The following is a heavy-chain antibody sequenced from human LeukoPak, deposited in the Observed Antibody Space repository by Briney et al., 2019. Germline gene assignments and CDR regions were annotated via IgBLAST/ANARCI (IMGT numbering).Heavy chain of an antibody. Sequence: PGGSLRLSCAASGFTFDDYTMHWVRQAPGKGLEWVSLITWDGGSTYYADSVKGRFTISRDNSKNTLYLQMNSLRAEDTAVYYCARSWARYYDSSGEDYYFDYWGQGTLVTVSS. CDR3: ARSWARYYDSSGEDYYFDY. V-gene: IGHV3-43*01. CDR2: ITWDGGST. J-gene: IGHJ4*02. D-gene: IGHD3-22*01. CDR1: GFTFDDYT.